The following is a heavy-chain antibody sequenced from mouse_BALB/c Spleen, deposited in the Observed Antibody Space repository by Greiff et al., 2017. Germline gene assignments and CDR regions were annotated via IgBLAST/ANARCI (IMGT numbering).Heavy chain of an antibody. CDR2: INSNGGST. D-gene: IGHD1-1*01. CDR3: ARPHYYGSSYDGYWYFDV. CDR1: GFTFSSYY. Sequence: EVQRVESGGGLVKLGGSLKLSCAASGFTFSSYYMSWVRQTPEKRLELVAAINSNGGSTYYPDTVKGRFTISRDNAKNTLYLQMSSLKSEDTALYYCARPHYYGSSYDGYWYFDVWGAGTTVTVSS. V-gene: IGHV5-6-2*01. J-gene: IGHJ1*01.